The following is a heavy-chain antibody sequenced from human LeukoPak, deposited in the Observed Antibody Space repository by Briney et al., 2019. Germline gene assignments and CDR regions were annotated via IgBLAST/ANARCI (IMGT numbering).Heavy chain of an antibody. CDR2: INHSGST. J-gene: IGHJ4*02. CDR3: ARGRTIFGEDY. V-gene: IGHV4-34*01. CDR1: GGSFSGYY. D-gene: IGHD3-3*01. Sequence: SETLSLTCAVYGGSFSGYYWSWIRQPPGKGLEWIGEINHSGSTNYNPSLKSRVTISVDTPKNQFSLKLSSVTAADTAVYYCARGRTIFGEDYWGQGTLVTVSS.